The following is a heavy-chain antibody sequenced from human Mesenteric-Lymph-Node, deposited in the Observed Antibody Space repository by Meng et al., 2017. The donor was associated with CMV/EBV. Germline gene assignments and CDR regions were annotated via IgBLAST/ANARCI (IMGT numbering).Heavy chain of an antibody. D-gene: IGHD3-10*01. CDR1: GYNFPSYW. V-gene: IGHV5-51*01. Sequence: KVSCKSSGYNFPSYWIGWVRQKAGKGLEWMGAIYPGDSETRYSPSSQGQVTISVDKSITTAYLQWSSVNASDTAMYYCARWFYNYGSGSIYIDFWGQGTLVTVSS. CDR2: IYPGDSET. CDR3: ARWFYNYGSGSIYIDF. J-gene: IGHJ4*01.